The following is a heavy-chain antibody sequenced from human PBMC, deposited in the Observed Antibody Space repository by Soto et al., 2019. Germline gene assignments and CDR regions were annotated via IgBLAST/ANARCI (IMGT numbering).Heavy chain of an antibody. CDR1: GFTFSSYG. D-gene: IGHD2-2*01. J-gene: IGHJ6*04. CDR3: AGVVPAAIAGDFYYYGMDV. Sequence: GGSLRLSCAASGFTFSSYGMHWVRQAPGKGLEWVAVISYDGSNKYYADSVKGRFTISRDNSKNTLYLQMNSLRAEDTAVYYCAGVVPAAIAGDFYYYGMDVWGNGTTVTVSS. CDR2: ISYDGSNK. V-gene: IGHV3-30*03.